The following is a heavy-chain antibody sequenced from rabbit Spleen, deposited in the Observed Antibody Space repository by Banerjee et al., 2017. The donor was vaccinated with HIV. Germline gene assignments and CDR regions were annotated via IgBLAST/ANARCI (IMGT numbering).Heavy chain of an antibody. CDR1: GLDFSNSYW. CDR3: ARAYTGNDSIFL. V-gene: IGHV1S45*01. D-gene: IGHD4-2*01. Sequence: QEQLVESGGGLVQPEGSLTLTCKASGLDFSNSYWICWVRQAPGKGLEWIGCINTGSGSAYYASWAKGRFTISKTSSTTVTLQMTSLTAADTATYFCARAYTGNDSIFLWGPGTLVTVS. CDR2: INTGSGSA. J-gene: IGHJ6*01.